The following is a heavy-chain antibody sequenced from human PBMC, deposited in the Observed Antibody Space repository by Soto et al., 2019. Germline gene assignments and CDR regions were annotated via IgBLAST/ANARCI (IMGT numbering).Heavy chain of an antibody. CDR1: GFTFSSYG. V-gene: IGHV3-33*01. CDR3: ARATGIVVSGY. CDR2: IRYDGSNK. J-gene: IGHJ4*02. Sequence: QVQLVESGGGVVQPGRSLRLSCAASGFTFSSYGMHWVRQAPGKGLEWVAVIRYDGSNKYYADSVKGRFTISRDDSKTMLDLQLNIRRVEDAAVYCCARATGIVVSGYWGQGTLVTVSS. D-gene: IGHD2-15*01.